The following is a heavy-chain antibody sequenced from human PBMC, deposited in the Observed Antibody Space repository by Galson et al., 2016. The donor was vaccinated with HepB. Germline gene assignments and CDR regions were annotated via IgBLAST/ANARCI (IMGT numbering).Heavy chain of an antibody. J-gene: IGHJ5*02. CDR1: GFTFSTNW. D-gene: IGHD3-10*01. CDR2: INGDGTIT. Sequence: SLRLSCAASGFTFSTNWMHWVRQAPGKGLVWVSRINGDGTITDYADSVKGRFTISRDNAENTLYLQMNGLGVEDKAVYYCARDRGGSAGAFNWFDPWGQGTLVTVSS. V-gene: IGHV3-74*01. CDR3: ARDRGGSAGAFNWFDP.